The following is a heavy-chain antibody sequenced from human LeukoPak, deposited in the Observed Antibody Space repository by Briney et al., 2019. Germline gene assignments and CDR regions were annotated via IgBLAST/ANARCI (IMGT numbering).Heavy chain of an antibody. V-gene: IGHV1-8*01. CDR3: AREYSSSHGRHFDY. J-gene: IGHJ4*02. Sequence: GASVKVSCKASGYTFTSYDINWVRQATGQGLEWMGWMNPNSGNTGYAQKFQGRVTMTRNTSISTAYMELSSLRSEDTAVYYCAREYSSSHGRHFDYWGQGTLVTVSS. CDR1: GYTFTSYD. CDR2: MNPNSGNT. D-gene: IGHD6-6*01.